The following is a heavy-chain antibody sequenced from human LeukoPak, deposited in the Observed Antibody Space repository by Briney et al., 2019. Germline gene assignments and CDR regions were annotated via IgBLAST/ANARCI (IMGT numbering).Heavy chain of an antibody. J-gene: IGHJ4*02. CDR2: ISGSSNYI. V-gene: IGHV3-11*06. CDR1: GFTFSDYY. D-gene: IGHD6-19*01. Sequence: GGSLRLSCAASGFTFSDYYMSWIRQAPGKGLEWVSYISGSSNYINYADSVKGRFTISRDNAKTSVYLQLNSLRAEDTAVYYCAREPSGWYVDYWGQGTLVTVSS. CDR3: AREPSGWYVDY.